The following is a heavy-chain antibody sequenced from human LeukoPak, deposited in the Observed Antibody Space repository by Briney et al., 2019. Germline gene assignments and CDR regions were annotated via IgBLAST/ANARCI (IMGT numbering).Heavy chain of an antibody. Sequence: PSETLSLTCTVSGDSFGDYYWSWIRQPAGKGLEWIGRIYTSGSTTYNPSLKSRVTMSVDTSKSQFSLNLMSVTAADTAVYYCTRDTGTTGEVKFDPWGQGTLVTVSS. J-gene: IGHJ5*02. CDR3: TRDTGTTGEVKFDP. D-gene: IGHD4-17*01. CDR2: IYTSGST. CDR1: GDSFGDYY. V-gene: IGHV4-4*07.